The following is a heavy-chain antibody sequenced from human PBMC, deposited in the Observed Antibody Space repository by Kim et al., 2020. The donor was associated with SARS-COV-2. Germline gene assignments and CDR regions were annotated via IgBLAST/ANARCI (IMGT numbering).Heavy chain of an antibody. CDR3: TSPSDVALP. Sequence: GGSLRLSCAASGFTFSDSSMHWVRQASGKGLEWLGRIRDKANNYATGYAASVKGRFTISRDDSKNTAYLQRNSLKTEDTAVYYCTSPSDVALPWGQGTLVTVSS. CDR2: IRDKANNYAT. CDR1: GFTFSDSS. J-gene: IGHJ5*02. D-gene: IGHD2-15*01. V-gene: IGHV3-73*01.